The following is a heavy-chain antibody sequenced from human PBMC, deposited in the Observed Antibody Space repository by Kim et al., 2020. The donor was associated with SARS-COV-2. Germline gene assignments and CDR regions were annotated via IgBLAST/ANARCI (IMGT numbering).Heavy chain of an antibody. J-gene: IGHJ6*02. Sequence: VKGRFTISRDKSKNTLYLQMNSLRAADTAVYYCATLGTGRDYYYYYGMDVWGQGTTVTVSS. CDR3: ATLGTGRDYYYYYGMDV. D-gene: IGHD3-9*01. V-gene: IGHV3-30*07.